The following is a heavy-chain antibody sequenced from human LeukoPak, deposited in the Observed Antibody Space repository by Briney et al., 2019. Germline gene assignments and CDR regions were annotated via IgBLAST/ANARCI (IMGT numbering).Heavy chain of an antibody. CDR3: ARVVGNLGAPIDY. V-gene: IGHV3-30*03. Sequence: GGSLRLSCAASGFTFSGYGMHWVRQTPGKGLEWVAVISYDGSNKDYADSVKGRFTISRDNSKNTMYLQMNSLRAEDTAVYYCARVVGNLGAPIDYWGQGTLVTVSS. D-gene: IGHD1-26*01. CDR1: GFTFSGYG. CDR2: ISYDGSNK. J-gene: IGHJ4*02.